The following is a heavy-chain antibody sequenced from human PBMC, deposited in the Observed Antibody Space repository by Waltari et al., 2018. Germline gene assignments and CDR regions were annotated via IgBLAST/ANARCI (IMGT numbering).Heavy chain of an antibody. CDR1: GGSFSGYY. J-gene: IGHJ4*02. CDR3: ARSVHSIAAFDY. Sequence: QVQLQQWGAGLLKPSETLSLTCAVYGGSFSGYYWSWTRQPPGKGLEWIGEINHSGSTNYNPSLKSRVTISVDTSKNQFSLKLSSVTAADTAVYYCARSVHSIAAFDYWGQGTLVTVSS. D-gene: IGHD6-6*01. CDR2: INHSGST. V-gene: IGHV4-34*01.